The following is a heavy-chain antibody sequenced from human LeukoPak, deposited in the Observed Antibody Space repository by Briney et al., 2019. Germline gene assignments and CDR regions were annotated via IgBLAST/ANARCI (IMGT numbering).Heavy chain of an antibody. J-gene: IGHJ5*02. Sequence: GASVKVSCKASGYPFSTYEINWVRQAPGQGLEWMGWVHPKSGDTACAQKFQDRVTMTRDTSISTVYMELSSLRSEDTAMYFCTRGPRDDPWGQGTLVTVSS. V-gene: IGHV1-8*01. CDR3: TRGPRDDP. CDR1: GYPFSTYE. CDR2: VHPKSGDT.